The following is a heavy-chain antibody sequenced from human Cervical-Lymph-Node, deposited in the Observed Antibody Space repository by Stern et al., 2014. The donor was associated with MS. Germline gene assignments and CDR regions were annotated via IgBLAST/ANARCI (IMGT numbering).Heavy chain of an antibody. CDR3: AREPSWERDDMGV. Sequence: VQLVESGGGVVQPGGSQRLSCVASGFRFSSYDMHWVRQAPGKGLEWGAVISYDGSKKSYGDSVQGRFTISRDNPKNTLYLHLNGLRVEDTAIYYCAREPSWERDDMGVWGQGTTVLVSS. J-gene: IGHJ6*02. D-gene: IGHD1-26*01. CDR1: GFRFSSYD. V-gene: IGHV3-33*05. CDR2: ISYDGSKK.